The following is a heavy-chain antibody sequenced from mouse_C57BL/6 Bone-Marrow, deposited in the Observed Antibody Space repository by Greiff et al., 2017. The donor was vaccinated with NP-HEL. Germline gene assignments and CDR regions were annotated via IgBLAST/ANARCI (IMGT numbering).Heavy chain of an antibody. CDR1: GYTFTDYY. V-gene: IGHV1-19*01. J-gene: IGHJ4*01. D-gene: IGHD2-12*01. CDR2: INPYNGGT. CDR3: ASYDEGYAMDY. Sequence: DVQLQESGPVLVKPGASVKMSCKASGYTFTDYYMNWVKQSHGKSLEWIGVINPYNGGTSYNQKFKGKATLTVDKSSSTAYMELNSLTSEDSAVYYCASYDEGYAMDYWGQGTSVTVSS.